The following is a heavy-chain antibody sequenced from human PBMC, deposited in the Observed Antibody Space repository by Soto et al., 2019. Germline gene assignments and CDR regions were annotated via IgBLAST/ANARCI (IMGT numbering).Heavy chain of an antibody. V-gene: IGHV4-39*01. CDR1: GGSISSSSYY. J-gene: IGHJ5*02. CDR3: ASSAGGWFDP. Sequence: PSETVSLTCTVSGGSISSSSYYWGWIRQPPGKGLEWIGSIYYSGCTYYNPSIKSRATISINTSKNQFSLKLSSVTAADTAVYYCASSAGGWFDPWGQGTLVTVSA. CDR2: IYYSGCT. D-gene: IGHD6-13*01.